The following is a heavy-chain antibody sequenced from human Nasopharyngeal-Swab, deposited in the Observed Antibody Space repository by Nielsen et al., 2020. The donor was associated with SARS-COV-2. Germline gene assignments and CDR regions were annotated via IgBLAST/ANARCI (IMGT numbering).Heavy chain of an antibody. D-gene: IGHD2-15*01. CDR2: IYSGGST. Sequence: GESLKISCAASGFTVSSNYMSWVRQAPGKGLEWVSVIYSGGSTYYADSVKGRFTISRDNSKNTLYLQMNSLRAVDTAVYYCARDYCSGGSCYRWHYYGMDVWGQGTTVTVSS. CDR1: GFTVSSNY. V-gene: IGHV3-53*01. CDR3: ARDYCSGGSCYRWHYYGMDV. J-gene: IGHJ6*02.